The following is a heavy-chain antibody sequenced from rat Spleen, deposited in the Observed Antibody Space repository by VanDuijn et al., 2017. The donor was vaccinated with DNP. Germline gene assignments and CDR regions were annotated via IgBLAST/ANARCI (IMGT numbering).Heavy chain of an antibody. J-gene: IGHJ3*01. CDR1: GYSITSGYR. V-gene: IGHV3-3*01. CDR2: INSAGST. CDR3: ASGGAGIWFAY. Sequence: QLQESGPGLVKPSQSLSLTCSVTGYSITSGYRWNWIRKFPGSKLEWMGCINSAGSTNYNPSLKSRISITRDTSKNQFLLQLNSVTTEDTATYYCASGGAGIWFAYWGQGTLVTVSS. D-gene: IGHD4-2*01.